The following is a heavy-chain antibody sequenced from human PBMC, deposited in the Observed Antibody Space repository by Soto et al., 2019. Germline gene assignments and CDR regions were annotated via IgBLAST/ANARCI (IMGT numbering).Heavy chain of an antibody. CDR2: IYYSGST. J-gene: IGHJ4*02. D-gene: IGHD3-10*01. V-gene: IGHV4-30-4*01. CDR3: ARGLHSGDAFDY. CDR1: GGSISSGDYY. Sequence: QVQLQDSGPGLVKPSQTLSLICTVSGGSISSGDYYWSWIRQPPGKGLEWIGYIYYSGSTYYNPSLKSRVTISVDTSKNQFSLKLSSVTAADTAVYYCARGLHSGDAFDYWGQGTLVTVSS.